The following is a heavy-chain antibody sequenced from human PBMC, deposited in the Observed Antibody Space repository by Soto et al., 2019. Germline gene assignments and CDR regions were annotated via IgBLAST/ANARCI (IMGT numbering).Heavy chain of an antibody. D-gene: IGHD2-2*01. CDR3: ARELGASTRDRECSRHTCYVAGGY. CDR2: VIPVFDTA. V-gene: IGHV1-69*01. J-gene: IGHJ4*02. CDR1: GDTFDTYA. Sequence: QVQLVQSGAEVKKPGSSVRISCKASGDTFDTYAFTWVRQAPGQGLEWLGGVIPVFDTAHYAQHLQGRVTITADEVSSTDYLELRSLRPEDTAVYYCARELGASTRDRECSRHTCYVAGGYWGQGTLVTVSS.